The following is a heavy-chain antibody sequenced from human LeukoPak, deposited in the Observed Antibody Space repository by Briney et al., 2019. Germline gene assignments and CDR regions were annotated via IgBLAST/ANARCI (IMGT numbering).Heavy chain of an antibody. J-gene: IGHJ4*02. CDR3: ARSPKAARTKFDY. V-gene: IGHV4-59*08. D-gene: IGHD6-6*01. CDR2: IYYSGST. Sequence: SETLSLTCTVSGGSISSYYWRWIRQPPGKGLEWIGYIYYSGSTNYNPSLKSRVTISVDTSKNQFSLKLSSVTAADTAVYYCARSPKAARTKFDYWGQGTLVTVSS. CDR1: GGSISSYY.